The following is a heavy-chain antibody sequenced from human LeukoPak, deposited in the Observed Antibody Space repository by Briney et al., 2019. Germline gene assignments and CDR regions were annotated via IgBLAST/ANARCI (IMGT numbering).Heavy chain of an antibody. D-gene: IGHD2-2*01. CDR2: IYYTGST. Sequence: PSETLSLTCTVSGGSISSSFYYWSWIRQPPGKGLEWIGYIYYTGSTEYHPSLKSRVTISLDTSKNQFSLKLTSVTAADTAVYYCARVYQSAEYYFDYWGQGNLVSVSS. J-gene: IGHJ4*02. CDR3: ARVYQSAEYYFDY. CDR1: GGSISSSFYY. V-gene: IGHV4-61*01.